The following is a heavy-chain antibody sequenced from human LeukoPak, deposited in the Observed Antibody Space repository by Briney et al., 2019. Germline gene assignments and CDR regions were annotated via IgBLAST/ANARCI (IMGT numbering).Heavy chain of an antibody. V-gene: IGHV1-2*02. CDR1: GYTFTGYY. Sequence: ASVKVSCKASGYTFTGYYMHWVRQAPGQGIEGMGWINPNSGGTNYAQKFQGRVTITRDTSISTAYMELSRLRSDATAVYYCARGSLTLVVPGDAFDIWGQGTMVTVSS. D-gene: IGHD6-13*01. CDR3: ARGSLTLVVPGDAFDI. CDR2: INPNSGGT. J-gene: IGHJ3*02.